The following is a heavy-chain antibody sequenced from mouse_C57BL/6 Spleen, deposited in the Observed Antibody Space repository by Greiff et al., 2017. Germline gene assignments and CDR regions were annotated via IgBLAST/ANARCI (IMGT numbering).Heavy chain of an antibody. Sequence: QVQLQQSGAELVKPGASVKMSCKASGYNFTSYWITWVKQRPGQGLEWIGDIYPGSGSTNYNEKCKSKATLTVDTSSSTAYMQLSSLTSEDSAVYYCASDRDGCVDYWGQGTTLAVSS. J-gene: IGHJ2*01. CDR1: GYNFTSYW. CDR3: ASDRDGCVDY. CDR2: IYPGSGST. D-gene: IGHD2-3*01. V-gene: IGHV1-55*01.